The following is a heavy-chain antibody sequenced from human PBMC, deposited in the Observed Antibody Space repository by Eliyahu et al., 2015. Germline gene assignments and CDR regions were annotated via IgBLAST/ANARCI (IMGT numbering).Heavy chain of an antibody. CDR1: GYTFTSYY. J-gene: IGHJ4*02. D-gene: IGHD3-9*01. V-gene: IGHV1-46*03. Sequence: QVQLVQSGAEVKKPGASVKVSCKASGYTFTSYYMXXVRQAPGQGLEWMGIINPSGGSTSYAQKFQGRVTMTRDTSTSTVYMELSSLRSEDTAVYYCARAGTYYDILTGPIKEYYFDYWGQGTLVTVSS. CDR2: INPSGGST. CDR3: ARAGTYYDILTGPIKEYYFDY.